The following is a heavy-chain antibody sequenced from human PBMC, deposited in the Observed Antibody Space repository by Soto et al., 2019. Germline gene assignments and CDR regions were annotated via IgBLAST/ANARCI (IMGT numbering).Heavy chain of an antibody. J-gene: IGHJ4*02. D-gene: IGHD3-9*01. CDR1: GFTFSSYG. CDR2: ISYDGSNK. Sequence: PGGSLRLSCAASGFTFSSYGMHWVRQAPGKGLEWVAVISYDGSNKYYADSVKGRFTISRDNSKNTLYLQMNSLRAEDMVVYYCAKDKSILTLYYFDYWGQGALVTVSS. CDR3: AKDKSILTLYYFDY. V-gene: IGHV3-30*18.